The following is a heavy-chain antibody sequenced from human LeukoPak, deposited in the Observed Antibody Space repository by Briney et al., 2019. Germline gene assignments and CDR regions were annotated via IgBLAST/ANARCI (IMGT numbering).Heavy chain of an antibody. CDR1: GFTFSSSS. V-gene: IGHV3-21*01. CDR3: ARDRSGGYDILTGYYSFTDC. CDR2: IISSRTYI. J-gene: IGHJ4*02. D-gene: IGHD3-9*01. Sequence: PGGSLRLSCAASGFTFSSSSMNWVRQAPGKGLEWVSSIISSRTYIYYADSVKSRFTISRDNAENSLYLQMNSLRAEDTAVYYCARDRSGGYDILTGYYSFTDCWGQGTLVTVSS.